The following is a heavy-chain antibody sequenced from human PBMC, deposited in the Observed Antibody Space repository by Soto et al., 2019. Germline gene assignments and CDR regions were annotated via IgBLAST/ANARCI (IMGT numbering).Heavy chain of an antibody. CDR2: MNPNSGNT. V-gene: IGHV1-8*01. CDR3: ARQVWYYYDCSGYYYSYCYGMDV. D-gene: IGHD3-22*01. CDR1: GYTFTSYD. Sequence: QVQLVQSGAEVKKPGASVKVSCKASGYTFTSYDINWVRQATGQGLEWMGWMNPNSGNTGYAQKLQSRVIMTRNTSTTTADMELSSLRTEDATVYYCARQVWYYYDCSGYYYSYCYGMDVWGQGTTVTVSS. J-gene: IGHJ6*02.